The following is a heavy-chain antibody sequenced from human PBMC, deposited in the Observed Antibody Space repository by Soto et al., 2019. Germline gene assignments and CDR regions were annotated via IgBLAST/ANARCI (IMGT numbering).Heavy chain of an antibody. CDR3: ARESEDLTSNFDY. V-gene: IGHV3-21*06. J-gene: IGHJ4*02. CDR2: ISSTTNYI. CDR1: GFTFTRYS. Sequence: NPGGSLRLSCAASGFTFTRYSMNWIRQAPGKGLEWVSSISSTTNYIYYGDSMKGRFTISRDNAKNPLYLEMNSLRAEDTAVYYCARESEDLTSNFDYWGQGTLVTVSS.